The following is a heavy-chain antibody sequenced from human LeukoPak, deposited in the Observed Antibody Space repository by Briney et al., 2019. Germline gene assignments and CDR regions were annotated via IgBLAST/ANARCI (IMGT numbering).Heavy chain of an antibody. CDR2: INAGNGNT. D-gene: IGHD6-13*01. Sequence: ASVKVSCKASGYTFTNYAIHWVRQAPGQRLEWMGWINAGNGNTKYLQRFQGRVTITRDTPASTAYMELSSLRYEDRAVFYCARGPIAAVAFFDYWGQGTLVSVSS. CDR1: GYTFTNYA. CDR3: ARGPIAAVAFFDY. J-gene: IGHJ4*02. V-gene: IGHV1-3*01.